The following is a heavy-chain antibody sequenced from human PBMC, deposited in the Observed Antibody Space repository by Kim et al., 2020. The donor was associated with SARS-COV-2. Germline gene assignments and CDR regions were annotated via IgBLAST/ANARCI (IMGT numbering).Heavy chain of an antibody. D-gene: IGHD2-2*01. V-gene: IGHV3-23*01. CDR3: AKESIVVVPAAITAWIQRYNWFDP. CDR1: GFTFSSYA. CDR2: ISGSGGST. Sequence: GGSLRLSCAASGFTFSSYAMSWVRQAPGKGLEWVSAISGSGGSTYYADSVKGRFTISRDNSKNTLYLQMNSLRAEDTAVYYCAKESIVVVPAAITAWIQRYNWFDPWGQGTLVTVSS. J-gene: IGHJ5*02.